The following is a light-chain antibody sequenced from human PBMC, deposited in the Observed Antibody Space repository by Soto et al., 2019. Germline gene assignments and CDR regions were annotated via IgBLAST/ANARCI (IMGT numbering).Light chain of an antibody. Sequence: DIQMTQSPSSLSASVGDRVTITCRASQTVSNYVNWYQLKPGKAPKLLISGASTLQSGVPSRFSGARSGTDLTLTISSLQPEDFATYYCQQSYSLPRTFGQGTTVEVK. J-gene: IGKJ1*01. CDR3: QQSYSLPRT. CDR2: GAS. CDR1: QTVSNY. V-gene: IGKV1-39*01.